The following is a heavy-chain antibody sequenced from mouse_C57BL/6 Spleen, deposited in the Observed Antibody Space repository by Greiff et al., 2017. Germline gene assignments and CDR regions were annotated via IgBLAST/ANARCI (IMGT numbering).Heavy chain of an antibody. Sequence: QVQLKQPGAELVKPGASVKLSCKASGYTFTTYWMHWVKQRPGRGLEWIGRIDPNSGGTKYNEKFKSKATLTVDEPSSTAYMQLSSLTSEGSAVYYCARKVWGGSNEFDYWGQGTTLTVSS. CDR1: GYTFTTYW. D-gene: IGHD1-1*02. CDR2: IDPNSGGT. J-gene: IGHJ2*01. CDR3: ARKVWGGSNEFDY. V-gene: IGHV1-72*01.